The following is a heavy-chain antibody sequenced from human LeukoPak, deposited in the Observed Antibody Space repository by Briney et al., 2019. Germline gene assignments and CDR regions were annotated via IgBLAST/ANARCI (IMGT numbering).Heavy chain of an antibody. Sequence: PGGSLRLSCAASGFTFSSYGMSWVRQAPGKGLVWVSRINSDGSSTSYADSVKGRFTISRDNAKNSLYLQMNSLRAEDTAVYYCARVSESEWSFDLWGRGTLVTVSS. J-gene: IGHJ2*01. CDR1: GFTFSSYG. V-gene: IGHV3-74*01. CDR2: INSDGSST. D-gene: IGHD1-14*01. CDR3: ARVSESEWSFDL.